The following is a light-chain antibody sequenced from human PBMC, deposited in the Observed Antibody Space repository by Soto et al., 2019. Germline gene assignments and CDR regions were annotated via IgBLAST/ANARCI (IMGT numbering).Light chain of an antibody. CDR1: SANIGNHS. CDR3: GTWDSSLSGVV. V-gene: IGLV1-51*01. CDR2: DRA. Sequence: QSVLTQPPSVFTAPGQNVTISCFGSSANIGNHSVSWYQQLPGPATKRLIFDRAKRPPGIPARFAGSKSGTSATLGITDHQTGDEADYYCGTWDSSLSGVVFGGGTKLTVL. J-gene: IGLJ2*01.